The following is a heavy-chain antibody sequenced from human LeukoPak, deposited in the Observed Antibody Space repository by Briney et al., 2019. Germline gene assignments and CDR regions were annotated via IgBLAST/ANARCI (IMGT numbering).Heavy chain of an antibody. CDR2: INPSGGST. V-gene: IGHV1-46*01. J-gene: IGHJ4*02. CDR1: GYTFTSYY. D-gene: IGHD5-12*01. CDR3: ASPRHPYSGYDWSLDY. Sequence: GASVKASCKASGYTFTSYYMHWVRQAPGQGLEWMGIINPSGGSTSYAQKCQGRVTMTRDTSTSTAYLELSSLSSEDTAVSYCASPRHPYSGYDWSLDYWGQGTLVTVSS.